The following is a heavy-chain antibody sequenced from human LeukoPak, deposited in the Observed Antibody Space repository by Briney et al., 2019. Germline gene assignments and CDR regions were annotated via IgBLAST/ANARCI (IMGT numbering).Heavy chain of an antibody. D-gene: IGHD2-15*01. CDR1: GFTFSSYS. Sequence: GGSLRLSCAASGFTFSSYSMNWVRQAPGKGLEWVSYISSSSSTIYYADSVKGRFTISRDNAKNSLYLQMNSLRAEGTAVYYCARMEVVAATRLFDYWGQGTLVTVSS. V-gene: IGHV3-48*01. J-gene: IGHJ4*02. CDR3: ARMEVVAATRLFDY. CDR2: ISSSSSTI.